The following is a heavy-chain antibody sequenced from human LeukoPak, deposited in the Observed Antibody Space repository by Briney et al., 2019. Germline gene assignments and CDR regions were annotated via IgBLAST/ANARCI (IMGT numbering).Heavy chain of an antibody. V-gene: IGHV1-46*01. CDR2: INPSGGST. CDR3: ARDQAITMIESGGYFDL. Sequence: ASVKVSCKASGYTFTSYYTHWVRQAPGQGLEWMGIINPSGGSTSYAQKFQGRVTMARDTSTSTVYMELSSLRSEDTAVYYCARDQAITMIESGGYFDLWGRGTLVTVSS. J-gene: IGHJ2*01. D-gene: IGHD3-22*01. CDR1: GYTFTSYY.